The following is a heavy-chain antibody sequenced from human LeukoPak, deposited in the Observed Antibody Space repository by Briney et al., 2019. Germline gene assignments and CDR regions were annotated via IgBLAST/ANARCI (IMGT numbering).Heavy chain of an antibody. CDR2: IIPIFGTA. Sequence: SVKVSCKASGGTFSSYAISWVRQAPGQGLEWMGGIIPIFGTANYAQKFQGRVTITADKSTSTAYMELSSLRSEDTAVYYCAASPLTYGSGSYDYYFDYWGEGTLVTVSS. CDR1: GGTFSSYA. V-gene: IGHV1-69*06. J-gene: IGHJ4*02. CDR3: AASPLTYGSGSYDYYFDY. D-gene: IGHD3-10*01.